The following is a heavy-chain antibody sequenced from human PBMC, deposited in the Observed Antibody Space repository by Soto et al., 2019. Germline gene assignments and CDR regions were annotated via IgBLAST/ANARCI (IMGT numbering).Heavy chain of an antibody. CDR3: ARSITGTTDYYYYYMDV. Sequence: QVQLVQSGAEVKKPGSSVKVSCKASGGTFSSYTISWVRQAPGQGLEWMGRIIPILGIANYAQKFQGRVTITADKSTSTAYMELSSLRSADTSVYYCARSITGTTDYYYYYMDVWGKGTTVTVSS. V-gene: IGHV1-69*02. J-gene: IGHJ6*03. CDR2: IIPILGIA. D-gene: IGHD1-7*01. CDR1: GGTFSSYT.